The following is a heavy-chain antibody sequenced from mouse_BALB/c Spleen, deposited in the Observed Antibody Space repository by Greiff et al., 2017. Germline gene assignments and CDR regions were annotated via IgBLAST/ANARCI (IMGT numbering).Heavy chain of an antibody. Sequence: EVQRVESGGGLVQPGGSLRLSCATSGFTFTDYYMSWVRQPPGKALEWLGFIRNKANGYTTEYSASVKGRFTISRDNSQSILYLQMNTLRAEDSATYYCAREGRYEAMDDWGQGTSVTVSS. CDR2: IRNKANGYTT. CDR3: AREGRYEAMDD. D-gene: IGHD2-14*01. J-gene: IGHJ4*01. CDR1: GFTFTDYY. V-gene: IGHV7-3*02.